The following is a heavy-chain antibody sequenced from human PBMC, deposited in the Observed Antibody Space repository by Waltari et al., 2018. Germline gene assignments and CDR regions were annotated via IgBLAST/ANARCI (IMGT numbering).Heavy chain of an antibody. CDR3: VRAGYCSRSGCQTWAWD. V-gene: IGHV4-4*02. D-gene: IGHD2-2*01. CDR1: GGSITSLHW. CDR2: IFHTEAT. Sequence: QVQLQESGPGLVKPSGTLSLTCAVSGGSITSLHWWTWVRQPPGKGREWIGEIFHTEATSYNPSLKSRLTISVDKSKNQFSLKLSSVTVADTAVYYCVRAGYCSRSGCQTWAWDWGQGTLVTVSS. J-gene: IGHJ4*02.